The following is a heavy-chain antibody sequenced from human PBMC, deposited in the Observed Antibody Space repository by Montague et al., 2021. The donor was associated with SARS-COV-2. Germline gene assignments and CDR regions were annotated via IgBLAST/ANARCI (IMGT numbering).Heavy chain of an antibody. V-gene: IGHV4-59*08. D-gene: IGHD2-21*02. J-gene: IGHJ3*02. Sequence: SETLSLTCTVSGGSISTYYWSWIRQPPGKGLEWIGYIYYSGSTNYNPSLKSRVTISVDTSKNQFSLKLSPVTAADTAVYYCARHGPFVVMTAIHDTFDIWGQGTMVTVSS. CDR3: ARHGPFVVMTAIHDTFDI. CDR2: IYYSGST. CDR1: GGSISTYY.